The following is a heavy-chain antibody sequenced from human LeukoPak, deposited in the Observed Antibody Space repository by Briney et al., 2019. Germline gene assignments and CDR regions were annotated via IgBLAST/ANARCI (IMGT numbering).Heavy chain of an antibody. CDR1: GFTFNDYS. V-gene: IGHV3-48*01. Sequence: GGSLRLSCAASGFTFNDYSMNWVRQAPGKGREWVSYITSSSSTIYYTDSVKGRFTISRDNAKNSLYLQMNSLRAEDTAMYYCARARFLESYFDYWGQGTLVTVSS. J-gene: IGHJ4*02. CDR3: ARARFLESYFDY. CDR2: ITSSSSTI. D-gene: IGHD3-3*01.